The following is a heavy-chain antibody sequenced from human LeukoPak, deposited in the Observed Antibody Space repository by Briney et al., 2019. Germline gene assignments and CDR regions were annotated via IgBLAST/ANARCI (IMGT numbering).Heavy chain of an antibody. V-gene: IGHV4-59*01. CDR1: GCSISSYY. J-gene: IGHJ4*02. Sequence: SETLSLTCTVSGCSISSYYWSWMRQPPGKGLEWIGYIYYSGSTNYNPSLKSRVTISVDTSKNQFSLKLSSVTAADTAVYYCAREVNYYGSGYFDYWGQGTLVTVSS. CDR3: AREVNYYGSGYFDY. CDR2: IYYSGST. D-gene: IGHD3-10*01.